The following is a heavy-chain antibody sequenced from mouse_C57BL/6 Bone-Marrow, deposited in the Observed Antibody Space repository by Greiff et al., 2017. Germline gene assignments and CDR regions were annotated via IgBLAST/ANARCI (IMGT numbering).Heavy chain of an antibody. Sequence: VQLQQPGTELVKPGASVKLSCKASGYTFTSYWMHWVKQRPGQGLEWIGNINPSDGGTNYNEKFKSKATLTVDKSSSTAYMQLSSLTSEDSAVYYCARLATEYYDAMDYWGQGTSVTVSS. CDR1: GYTFTSYW. CDR3: ARLATEYYDAMDY. CDR2: INPSDGGT. J-gene: IGHJ4*01. V-gene: IGHV1-53*01. D-gene: IGHD1-2*01.